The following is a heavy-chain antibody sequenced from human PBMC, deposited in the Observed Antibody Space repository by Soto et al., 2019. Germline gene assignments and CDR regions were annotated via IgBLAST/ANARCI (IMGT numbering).Heavy chain of an antibody. CDR3: TTDGDNWNDVRFDY. D-gene: IGHD1-20*01. CDR2: IWYDGVNK. CDR1: GLSFRSYA. Sequence: GGSLRLSCAASGLSFRSYAMHWVRQAPGKGLGWVAVIWYDGVNKYYADSVKGRFTISRDDSKNTLYLQMNSLKTEDTAVYYCTTDGDNWNDVRFDYWGQGTLVTVSS. J-gene: IGHJ4*02. V-gene: IGHV3-33*08.